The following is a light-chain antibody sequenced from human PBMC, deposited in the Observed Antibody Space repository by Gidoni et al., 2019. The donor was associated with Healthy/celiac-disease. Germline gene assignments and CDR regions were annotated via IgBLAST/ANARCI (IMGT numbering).Light chain of an antibody. CDR1: KLGDKY. V-gene: IGLV3-1*01. Sequence: SYELTQPPAVYVSPGQTASITCSGDKLGDKYACWYQPKPGQSPVLVIYQDSKRPSGIPERFSGSNAGNTATLTISGTQAMDEADYYCQAWDSSTVVFGGGTKLTVL. CDR3: QAWDSSTVV. CDR2: QDS. J-gene: IGLJ2*01.